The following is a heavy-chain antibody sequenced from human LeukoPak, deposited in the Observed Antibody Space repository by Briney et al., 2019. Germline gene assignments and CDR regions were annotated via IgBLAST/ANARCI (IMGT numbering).Heavy chain of an antibody. V-gene: IGHV3-30-3*01. CDR1: GFTISNFA. Sequence: GRSLRLSCSASGFTISNFAMHWVRQAPGKGLEWVAVISYDGSNKHYADSVKGRFTISRDNSKNTLFLQMNSLRGEDTAVYYCARGSVAVAGPFEHWGQGTLGTVSS. CDR2: ISYDGSNK. J-gene: IGHJ4*02. D-gene: IGHD6-19*01. CDR3: ARGSVAVAGPFEH.